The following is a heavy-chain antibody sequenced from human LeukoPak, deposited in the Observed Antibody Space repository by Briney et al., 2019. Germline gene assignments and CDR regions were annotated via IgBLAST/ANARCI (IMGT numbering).Heavy chain of an antibody. CDR3: ARHIGGGIEDMDV. V-gene: IGHV4-59*08. CDR1: GGSIGTYY. D-gene: IGHD3-16*02. CDR2: IYVTGSS. Sequence: SETLSLTCTVSGGSIGTYYWSWIRQSPGKGLEWIGYIYVTGSSRYNPYLQSRVTISVDTSRNQFFLKMSSVTAADTAVYYCARHIGGGIEDMDVWGKGTKVTVSS. J-gene: IGHJ6*03.